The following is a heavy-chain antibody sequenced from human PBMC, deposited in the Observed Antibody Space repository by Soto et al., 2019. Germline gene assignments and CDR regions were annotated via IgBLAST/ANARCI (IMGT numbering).Heavy chain of an antibody. CDR2: IIPIFGTA. CDR1: GGTFSSYA. Sequence: SVKVSCKASGGTFSSYAISWVRQAPGQGLEWMGGIIPIFGTANYAQKFQGRVTITADESTSTAYMELSSLRSEDTAVYYCTLSYDSSGYYYARTDYWGQGTLVTVSS. D-gene: IGHD3-22*01. CDR3: TLSYDSSGYYYARTDY. J-gene: IGHJ4*02. V-gene: IGHV1-69*13.